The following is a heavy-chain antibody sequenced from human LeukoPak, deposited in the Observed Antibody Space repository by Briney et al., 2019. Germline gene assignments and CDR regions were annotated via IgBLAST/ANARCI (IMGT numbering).Heavy chain of an antibody. CDR3: ARLPLAAAGRGYYYYYGMDV. V-gene: IGHV4-59*08. D-gene: IGHD6-13*01. J-gene: IGHJ6*02. Sequence: SETLSLTCTVSGGSISSYYWSWIRQPPGKGLEWIGYIYYSGSTNYNPSLKSRVTRSVDTSKNQFSLKLSSVTAADTAVYYCARLPLAAAGRGYYYYYGMDVWGQGTTVTVSS. CDR1: GGSISSYY. CDR2: IYYSGST.